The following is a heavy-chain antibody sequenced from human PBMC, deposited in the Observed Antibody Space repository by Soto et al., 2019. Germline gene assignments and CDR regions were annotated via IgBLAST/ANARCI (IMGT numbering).Heavy chain of an antibody. CDR1: GGTFSSYA. CDR2: IIPIFGTA. Sequence: QVQLVQSGAEVKKPGSSVKVSCKASGGTFSSYAISWVRQAPGQGLEWMGGIIPIFGTANYAQKFQGRVTITADESTSTAYMELSSLRSDDSAVYYCARDLLNYDILTGYYKSPADAFDIWGQGTMVTVSS. V-gene: IGHV1-69*01. J-gene: IGHJ3*02. D-gene: IGHD3-9*01. CDR3: ARDLLNYDILTGYYKSPADAFDI.